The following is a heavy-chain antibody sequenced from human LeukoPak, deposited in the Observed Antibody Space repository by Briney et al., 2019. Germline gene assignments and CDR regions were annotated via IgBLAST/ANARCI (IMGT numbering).Heavy chain of an antibody. V-gene: IGHV3-7*03. J-gene: IGHJ4*02. CDR1: RFTFSSYW. CDR2: IKQDGSEK. Sequence: GGSLRLSCAASRFTFSSYWMSWVRQTPGKGLEWVANIKQDGSEKYYVDSVKGRFTISRDNAKNSLYLQLNSLRAEDTAVYYCARARGGYDFDYWGQGTLVTVSS. D-gene: IGHD5-12*01. CDR3: ARARGGYDFDY.